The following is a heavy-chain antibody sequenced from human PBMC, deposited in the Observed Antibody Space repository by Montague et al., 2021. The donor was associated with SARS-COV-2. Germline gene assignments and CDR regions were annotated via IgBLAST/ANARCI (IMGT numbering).Heavy chain of an antibody. CDR3: ARAQVTIFGVLIMLPAAGAVDV. CDR1: GGSFTGYY. CDR2: INHSGSS. J-gene: IGHJ3*01. Sequence: SETLSLTCAVYGGSFTGYYWTWIRQPPGKGLECIGEINHSGSSNYNPSLESRVTMSVDTSKNQFSLRLNSVSAADTAVYYCARAQVTIFGVLIMLPAAGAVDVWGQGTTVTVSS. V-gene: IGHV4-34*01. D-gene: IGHD3-3*01.